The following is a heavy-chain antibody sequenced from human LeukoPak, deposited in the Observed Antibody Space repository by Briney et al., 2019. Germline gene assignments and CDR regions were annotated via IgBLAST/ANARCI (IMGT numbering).Heavy chain of an antibody. CDR2: ISSSSSYI. V-gene: IGHV3-21*01. J-gene: IGHJ4*02. CDR1: GFTFSSYS. D-gene: IGHD5-12*01. CDR3: AREGSGYDYNFDY. Sequence: GGSLRLSCAASGFTFSSYSKNWVRQAPGKGLEWVSSISSSSSYIYYADSVKGRFTISRDNAKNSLYLQMNSLRAEDTAVYYCAREGSGYDYNFDYWGQGTLVTVSS.